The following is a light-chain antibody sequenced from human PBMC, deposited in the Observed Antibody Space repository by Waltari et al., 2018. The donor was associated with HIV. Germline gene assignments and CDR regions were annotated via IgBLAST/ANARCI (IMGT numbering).Light chain of an antibody. CDR2: KDS. V-gene: IGLV3-25*03. CDR3: QSADNGGTFVI. J-gene: IGLJ2*01. CDR1: ALPNQY. Sequence: SYEVTQPPSVSVSPGQTARITCSGDALPNQYAYWYQQKPGQAPVLVMYKDSERPSGIPERFSGSSSGTTVTLTISGVQAEDEADYYCQSADNGGTFVIFGGGTKLTVL.